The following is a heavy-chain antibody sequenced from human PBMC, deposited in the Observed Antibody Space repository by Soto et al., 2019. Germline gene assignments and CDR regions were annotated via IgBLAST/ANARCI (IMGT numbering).Heavy chain of an antibody. CDR2: ISSSSSYI. Sequence: EVQLVESGGGLVKPGGSLRLSCAASGFTFSSYSMNWVRQAPGKGLEWVSSISSSSSYIYYADSVKGRFTISRDNAKNSLYLQMNSLRAEDTAVYYCARDRAVAGVNWFDPWGQGTLVTVSS. CDR3: ARDRAVAGVNWFDP. CDR1: GFTFSSYS. V-gene: IGHV3-21*01. D-gene: IGHD6-19*01. J-gene: IGHJ5*02.